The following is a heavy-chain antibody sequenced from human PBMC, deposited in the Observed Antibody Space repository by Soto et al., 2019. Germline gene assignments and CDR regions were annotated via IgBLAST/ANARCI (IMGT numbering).Heavy chain of an antibody. Sequence: ASVKVSCKASGGTFSSYAISWVRQAPGQGLEWMGGIIPIFGTANYAQKFQGRVTITADESTSTAYMGLSSLRSEDTAVYYCATVKSGFSIVDYYFDYWGQGTLVTVSS. CDR3: ATVKSGFSIVDYYFDY. CDR2: IIPIFGTA. D-gene: IGHD1-26*01. CDR1: GGTFSSYA. V-gene: IGHV1-69*13. J-gene: IGHJ4*02.